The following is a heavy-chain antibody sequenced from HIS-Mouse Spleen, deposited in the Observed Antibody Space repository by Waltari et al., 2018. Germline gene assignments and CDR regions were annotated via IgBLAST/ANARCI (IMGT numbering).Heavy chain of an antibody. D-gene: IGHD6-13*01. CDR3: AREIPYSSSWYDWYFDL. Sequence: QLQLQESGPGLVKPSETLSLTCTVSGGSISSSSYYWGWIRQPPGKGLEWIGSMYYSGSTYYNPSLKSRVTRSVDTSKNQFSLKLSSVTAADTAVYYCAREIPYSSSWYDWYFDLWGRGTLVTVSS. V-gene: IGHV4-39*07. CDR1: GGSISSSSYY. J-gene: IGHJ2*01. CDR2: MYYSGST.